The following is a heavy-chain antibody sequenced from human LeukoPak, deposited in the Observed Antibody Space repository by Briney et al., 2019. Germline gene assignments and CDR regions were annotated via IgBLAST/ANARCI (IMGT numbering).Heavy chain of an antibody. CDR2: IYYSGST. J-gene: IGHJ4*02. V-gene: IGHV4-59*12. CDR3: ARVEYYGSGSTL. CDR1: GGSISSYY. Sequence: SETLSLTCTVSGGSISSYYWSWIRQPPGKGLEWIGYIYYSGSTNYNPSLKSRVTISVDRSKNQFSLKLSSVTAADTAVYYCARVEYYGSGSTLWGQGTLVTVSS. D-gene: IGHD3-10*01.